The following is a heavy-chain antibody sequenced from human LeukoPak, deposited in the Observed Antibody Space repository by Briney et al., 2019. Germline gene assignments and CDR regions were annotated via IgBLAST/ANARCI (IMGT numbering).Heavy chain of an antibody. Sequence: SETLSLTCTVSGGSISSYYWSWIRKPPGKGLEWIGYIYYRGSTNYNPSLKSRVTISVDTSKNQFSLKLSSVTAADTAVYYCARVVVRGVMGPEWGQGTLVTVSS. V-gene: IGHV4-59*01. D-gene: IGHD3-10*01. CDR1: GGSISSYY. J-gene: IGHJ4*02. CDR2: IYYRGST. CDR3: ARVVVRGVMGPE.